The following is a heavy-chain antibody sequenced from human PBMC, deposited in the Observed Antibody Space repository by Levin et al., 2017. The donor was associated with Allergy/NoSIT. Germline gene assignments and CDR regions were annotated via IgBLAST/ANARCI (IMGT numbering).Heavy chain of an antibody. CDR3: ARANFPGYCSGGSCYWYY. V-gene: IGHV3-11*05. CDR1: GFTFSDYY. Sequence: GESLKISCAASGFTFSDYYMSWIRQAPGKGLEWVSYISSSSSYTNYADSVKGRFTISRDNAKNSLYLQMNSLRAEDTAVYYCARANFPGYCSGGSCYWYYWGQGTLVTVSS. D-gene: IGHD2-15*01. CDR2: ISSSSSYT. J-gene: IGHJ4*02.